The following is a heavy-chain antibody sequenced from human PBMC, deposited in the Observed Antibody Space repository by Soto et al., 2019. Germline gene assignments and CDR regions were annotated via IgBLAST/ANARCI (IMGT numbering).Heavy chain of an antibody. V-gene: IGHV5-51*01. Sequence: GVSMKISRRGSGCIFINYWIGWVRQMPGKGLEWIGIIFPDDSDTRYSPSFQGQVAISADKSITTAYLQWSSLKASDTAIYYCARSTSTTRYDFWGHGTLVTVSS. J-gene: IGHJ4*01. CDR3: ARSTSTTRYDF. CDR2: IFPDDSDT. D-gene: IGHD2-2*01. CDR1: GCIFINYW.